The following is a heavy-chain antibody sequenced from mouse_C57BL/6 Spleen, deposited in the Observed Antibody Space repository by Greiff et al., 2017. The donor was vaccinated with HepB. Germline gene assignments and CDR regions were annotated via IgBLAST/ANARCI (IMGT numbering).Heavy chain of an antibody. J-gene: IGHJ2*01. CDR2: ISSGGSYT. Sequence: EVMLVESGGDLVKPGGSLKLSCAASGFTFSSYGMSWVRQTPDKRLEWVATISSGGSYTYYPDSVKGRFTISRDNAKNTLYLQMSSLKSEDTAMYYCARHAGNYDWYFDYWGQGTTLTVSS. D-gene: IGHD2-1*01. V-gene: IGHV5-6*01. CDR1: GFTFSSYG. CDR3: ARHAGNYDWYFDY.